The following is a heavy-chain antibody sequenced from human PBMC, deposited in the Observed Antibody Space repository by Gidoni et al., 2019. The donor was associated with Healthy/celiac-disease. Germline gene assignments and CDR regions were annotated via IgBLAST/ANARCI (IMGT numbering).Heavy chain of an antibody. J-gene: IGHJ6*03. CDR2: IWYDGSNK. CDR3: ARDWDDILTGGVGYMDV. D-gene: IGHD3-9*01. Sequence: QVQLVESGVGVVQPGRSLRLSCAAPGFTFSSYGMHWVRQAPGKGLEWVAVIWYDGSNKYYADSVKVRFTISRDNSKNPLYLHMNSLRAEDTAVYYCARDWDDILTGGVGYMDVWGKGTTVTVSS. V-gene: IGHV3-33*01. CDR1: GFTFSSYG.